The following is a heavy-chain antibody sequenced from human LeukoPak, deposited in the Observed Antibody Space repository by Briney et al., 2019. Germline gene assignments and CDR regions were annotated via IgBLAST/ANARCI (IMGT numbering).Heavy chain of an antibody. CDR3: AGGPMVRTNLFDY. Sequence: PVGSLRLSCAASGFTFSSYWMHWVRQAPGKGLVWVSRINSEGSRTSYADSVKGRFTISRDNDKNTLYLQMNSLRAEDTAVYYCAGGPMVRTNLFDYWGQGTLVTVSS. D-gene: IGHD3-10*01. CDR2: INSEGSRT. CDR1: GFTFSSYW. J-gene: IGHJ4*02. V-gene: IGHV3-74*01.